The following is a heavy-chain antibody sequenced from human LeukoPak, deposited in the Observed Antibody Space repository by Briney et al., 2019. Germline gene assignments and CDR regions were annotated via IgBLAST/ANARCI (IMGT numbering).Heavy chain of an antibody. J-gene: IGHJ6*03. Sequence: KPSETLSLTCAVYGGSFSGYYWSWIRQPPGKGLEWIGEINHSGSTNYNPSLKSRVTISVDTSKNQFSLKLSSVTAADTAVYYCAGLRFLEWTYYYYMDVWGKGTTVTVSS. CDR3: AGLRFLEWTYYYYMDV. CDR2: INHSGST. D-gene: IGHD3-3*01. V-gene: IGHV4-34*01. CDR1: GGSFSGYY.